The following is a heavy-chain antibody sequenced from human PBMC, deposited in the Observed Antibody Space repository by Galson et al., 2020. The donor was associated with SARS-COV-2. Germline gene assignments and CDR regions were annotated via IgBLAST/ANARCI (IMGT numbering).Heavy chain of an antibody. CDR1: GGSISSGGYY. Sequence: SQTLSLTCTVSGGSISSGGYYWSWIRQHPGKGLEWIGYIYYSGSTYYNPSLKSRVTISVDTSKNQFSLKLSSVTAADTAVYYCARVHDLLVYYYGSGSYYNVRYFDYWGQGTLVTVSS. V-gene: IGHV4-31*02. D-gene: IGHD3-10*01. CDR2: IYYSGST. J-gene: IGHJ4*02. CDR3: ARVHDLLVYYYGSGSYYNVRYFDY.